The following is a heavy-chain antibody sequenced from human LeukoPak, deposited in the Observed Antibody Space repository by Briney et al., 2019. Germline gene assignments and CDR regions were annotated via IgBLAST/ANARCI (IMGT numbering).Heavy chain of an antibody. J-gene: IGHJ6*03. CDR2: INPNSGGT. Sequence: ASVKVSCKASGYTFTGYYMHWVRQAPGQGLEWMGWINPNSGGTNYAQKFQGRVTMTRDTSISTACMELSRLRSDDTAVYYCARGASGSYYDYYYYYMDVWGKGTTVTISS. V-gene: IGHV1-2*02. D-gene: IGHD1-26*01. CDR1: GYTFTGYY. CDR3: ARGASGSYYDYYYYYMDV.